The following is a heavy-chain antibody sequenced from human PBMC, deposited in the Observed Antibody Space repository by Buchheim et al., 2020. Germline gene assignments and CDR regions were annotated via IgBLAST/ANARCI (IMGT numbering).Heavy chain of an antibody. CDR2: VYYGGSI. V-gene: IGHV4-59*11. CDR1: GGSSSSHF. J-gene: IGHJ4*02. D-gene: IGHD6-13*01. Sequence: QVQLQESGPRLVKPSETLSLTCNVSGGSSSSHFWSWIRQSPGKRLELIGFVYYGGSINYNPSLESRVSIALDTSKKQVSLMVDSVTAADTAVYYCAEGMGYSSTRYGSFDSWGQGTL. CDR3: AEGMGYSSTRYGSFDS.